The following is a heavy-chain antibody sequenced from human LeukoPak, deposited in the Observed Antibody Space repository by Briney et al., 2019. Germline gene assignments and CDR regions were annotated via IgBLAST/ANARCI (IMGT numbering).Heavy chain of an antibody. CDR1: GGSLSSGGYY. Sequence: SQTLSLTCTVSGGSLSSGGYYWSWIRQHPGKGLEWIGYIYYSGSTYYNPSLKSRVTISVDTSKNQFSLKLSSVTAADTAVYYCARGLHDYYDSSGYYSSGDHWFDPWGQGTLVTVSS. CDR3: ARGLHDYYDSSGYYSSGDHWFDP. CDR2: IYYSGST. D-gene: IGHD3-22*01. J-gene: IGHJ5*02. V-gene: IGHV4-31*03.